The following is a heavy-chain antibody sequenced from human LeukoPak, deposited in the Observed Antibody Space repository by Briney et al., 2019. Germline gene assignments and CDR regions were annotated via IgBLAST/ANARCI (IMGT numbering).Heavy chain of an antibody. CDR1: GGSISSTSHY. D-gene: IGHD5/OR15-5a*01. CDR3: ARLGYSVSWTDC. V-gene: IGHV4-39*01. CDR2: IYYNGTT. Sequence: PSETLSLTCTVSGGSISSTSHYWGWIRQPPGKGLEWIGSIYYNGTTYYNPSLKSRVTISVDTSKNQFSLRLSSVTAADMAVYFCARLGYSVSWTDCWGQGTLVTVSS. J-gene: IGHJ4*02.